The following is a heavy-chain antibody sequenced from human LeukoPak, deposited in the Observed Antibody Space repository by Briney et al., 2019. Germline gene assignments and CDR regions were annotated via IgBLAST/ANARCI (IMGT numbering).Heavy chain of an antibody. CDR1: GFTLSSYG. CDR3: ARDRSGYSDAFDI. Sequence: GGSLRLSCAASGFTLSSYGMHWVRQAPGKGLEWVAVIWDDGSNKYYADSVKGRFTISRDNSKNTLYLQMNSLRAADTAVYYCARDRSGYSDAFDIWGQGTMVTVSS. CDR2: IWDDGSNK. D-gene: IGHD6-13*01. V-gene: IGHV3-33*01. J-gene: IGHJ3*02.